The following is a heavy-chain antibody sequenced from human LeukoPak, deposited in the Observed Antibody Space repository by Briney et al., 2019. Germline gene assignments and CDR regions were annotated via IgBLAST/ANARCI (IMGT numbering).Heavy chain of an antibody. D-gene: IGHD2-15*01. J-gene: IGHJ6*02. Sequence: GGALRLSCAASGCTFNSYGMNWVRQAPGKGLEWVSSISTSTSYIYYADSVKGRFTISRDNAKNSLYLQMNSLRAEDTAVYYCARLAVVAATEDPYYYKYGMDVWGQGTTVTVSS. CDR1: GCTFNSYG. CDR2: ISTSTSYI. CDR3: ARLAVVAATEDPYYYKYGMDV. V-gene: IGHV3-21*01.